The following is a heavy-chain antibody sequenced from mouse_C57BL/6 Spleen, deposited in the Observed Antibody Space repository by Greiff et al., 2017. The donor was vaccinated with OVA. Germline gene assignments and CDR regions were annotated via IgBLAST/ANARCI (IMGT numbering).Heavy chain of an antibody. J-gene: IGHJ2*01. Sequence: QVHVKQSGAELVRPGTSVKVSCKASGYAFTNYLIEWVKQRPGQGLEWIGVINPGSGGTNYNEKFKGKATLTADKSSSTAYMELSSLTSEDSAVYFCARGLYYSNYGYFDYWGQGTTLTVSS. CDR3: ARGLYYSNYGYFDY. D-gene: IGHD2-5*01. CDR1: GYAFTNYL. V-gene: IGHV1-54*01. CDR2: INPGSGGT.